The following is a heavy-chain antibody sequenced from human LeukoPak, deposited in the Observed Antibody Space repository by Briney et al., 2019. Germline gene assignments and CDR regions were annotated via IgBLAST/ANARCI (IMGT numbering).Heavy chain of an antibody. CDR1: GGSFSGYY. J-gene: IGHJ4*02. CDR3: AKRGVVIRGILVIGYHQEAYHYDF. Sequence: ETLSLTCAVYGGSFSGYYWSWIRQPPGKGLEWVSYISERGGSITYADSVKGRFTISRDASLNTLYLQMNNLRAEDTAVYFCAKRGVVIRGILVIGYHQEAYHYDFWGQGVLVTVSS. CDR2: ISERGGSI. D-gene: IGHD3-10*01. V-gene: IGHV3-23*01.